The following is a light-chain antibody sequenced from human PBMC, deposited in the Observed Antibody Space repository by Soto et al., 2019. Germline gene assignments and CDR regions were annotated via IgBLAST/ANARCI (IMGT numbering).Light chain of an antibody. V-gene: IGLV2-14*01. Sequence: QSVLTQPASVSGSPGQSITISCTGTSDNVGRFSFVSWYQQHPGKAPKLLIYEVTKRPSGVSDRFSGSKSGNTASLTISGLQAEDEADYYCSSYETTNRRVFGTGTKGTVL. CDR1: SDNVGRFSF. CDR2: EVT. J-gene: IGLJ1*01. CDR3: SSYETTNRRV.